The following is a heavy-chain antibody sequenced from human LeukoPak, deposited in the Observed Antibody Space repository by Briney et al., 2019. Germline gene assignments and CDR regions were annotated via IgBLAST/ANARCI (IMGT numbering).Heavy chain of an antibody. CDR1: GYTFTSYY. V-gene: IGHV1-2*02. D-gene: IGHD3-10*01. Sequence: ASVKLSCKSSGYTFTSYYMHWVRQAPGQGVEWMGWINANSGGTNYAQKFQGRLTMPRDTCISTAYMDMSRLRSDDTAVYYCARNLWFGESSDAFDMWGQGTMVTVSS. CDR3: ARNLWFGESSDAFDM. CDR2: INANSGGT. J-gene: IGHJ3*02.